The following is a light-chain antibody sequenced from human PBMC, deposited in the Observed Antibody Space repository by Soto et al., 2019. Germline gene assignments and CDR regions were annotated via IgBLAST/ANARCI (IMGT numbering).Light chain of an antibody. V-gene: IGKV3-11*01. CDR2: EAT. J-gene: IGKJ5*01. Sequence: DIVLTQSPGTLSVSPGERATLSCRASESVGDYLAWYQQKPGQAPRLLIYEATNRATGVPARFSGSGSGPDYTLTISRLEPEDFAVYYGQHRLRWPITYGQGTRLEIK. CDR3: QHRLRWPIT. CDR1: ESVGDY.